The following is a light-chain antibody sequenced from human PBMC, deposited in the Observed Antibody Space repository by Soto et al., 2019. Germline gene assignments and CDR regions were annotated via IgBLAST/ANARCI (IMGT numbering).Light chain of an antibody. J-gene: IGLJ1*01. Sequence: QSVLTQPPSVSGAPGQRVTISCTWSSSNIGAGYDVHWYQQLPGTGPKLLISGNSNRPSGVPDRFSGSRSGTSASLAITGLQAEDEADYYCAAWDDSLNPRYVFGTGTKVTVL. CDR1: SSNIGAGYD. CDR2: GNS. V-gene: IGLV1-40*01. CDR3: AAWDDSLNPRYV.